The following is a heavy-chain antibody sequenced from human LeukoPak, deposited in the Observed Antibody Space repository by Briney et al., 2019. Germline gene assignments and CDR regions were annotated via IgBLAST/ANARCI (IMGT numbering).Heavy chain of an antibody. Sequence: GGSLRLSCAASGFTVSSNYMSWVRQAPGKGLEWVSVIYSGGSTYYADSVKGRFTISRDNSKNTLYLQMNSLRAEDTAVYYCASPGGGYSYGPYGGHDYWGQGTLVTVSS. D-gene: IGHD5-18*01. J-gene: IGHJ4*02. V-gene: IGHV3-66*01. CDR1: GFTVSSNY. CDR3: ASPGGGYSYGPYGGHDY. CDR2: IYSGGST.